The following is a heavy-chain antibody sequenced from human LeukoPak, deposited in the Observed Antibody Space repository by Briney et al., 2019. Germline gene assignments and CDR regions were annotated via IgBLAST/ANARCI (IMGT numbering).Heavy chain of an antibody. Sequence: SETLSLTCAVYGGSFSDYYWGWIRQPPGKGLEWIGEINPSGSTNYSPSLKSRVTISADTSKNQFSLKLSSVAAADTAVYFCVRVEYSYVINDWSRTGFGAYPSKYYYHMDVWAKGTTVTVSS. CDR2: INPSGST. J-gene: IGHJ6*03. CDR1: GGSFSDYY. V-gene: IGHV4-34*01. CDR3: VRVEYSYVINDWSRTGFGAYPSKYYYHMDV. D-gene: IGHD5-18*01.